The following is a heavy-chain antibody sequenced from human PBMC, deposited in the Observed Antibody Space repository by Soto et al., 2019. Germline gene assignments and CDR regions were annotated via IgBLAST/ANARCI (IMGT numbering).Heavy chain of an antibody. J-gene: IGHJ3*02. V-gene: IGHV4-34*01. CDR3: ARDSTRRGACDI. CDR1: NMSFSVYY. CDR2: INHSGST. D-gene: IGHD2-2*01. Sequence: SETLSRTCAFSNMSFSVYYWTWIRQPPGKGLEWIGEINHSGSTNYNPSLKSRVTISVDTSKNQFSLKLSSVTAADTAVYYCARDSTRRGACDIWGQGTMVTVSS.